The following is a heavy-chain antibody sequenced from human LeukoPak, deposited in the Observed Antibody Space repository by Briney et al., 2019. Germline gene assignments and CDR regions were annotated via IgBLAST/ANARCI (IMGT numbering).Heavy chain of an antibody. Sequence: GGSLRLSCAASGFTFSRYSMNWVRQAPGKGLEWVSYISSGCTTMYYADSVKGRFTVSRDNAKNSLFLQMNSLRDEDTAVYYCASVILATIKAIDYWGQGTLVTVSS. CDR3: ASVILATIKAIDY. CDR2: ISSGCTTM. V-gene: IGHV3-48*02. J-gene: IGHJ4*02. D-gene: IGHD5-12*01. CDR1: GFTFSRYS.